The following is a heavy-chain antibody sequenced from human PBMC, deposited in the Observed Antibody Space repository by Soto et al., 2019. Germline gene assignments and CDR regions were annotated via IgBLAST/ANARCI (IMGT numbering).Heavy chain of an antibody. Sequence: PSETLSLTCTVSGGSISSYYWSCIRQPPGKGLEWIGYIYYSGSTNYNPSLKSRVTISVDTSKNQFSLKLSSVTAADTAVSYCAQGATYYYYLDVWGKGTTVTVSS. CDR3: AQGATYYYYLDV. CDR2: IYYSGST. V-gene: IGHV4-59*08. J-gene: IGHJ6*03. CDR1: GGSISSYY. D-gene: IGHD1-26*01.